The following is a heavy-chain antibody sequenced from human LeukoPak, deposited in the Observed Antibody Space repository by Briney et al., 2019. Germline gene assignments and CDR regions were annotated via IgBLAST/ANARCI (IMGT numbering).Heavy chain of an antibody. D-gene: IGHD6-13*01. V-gene: IGHV4-34*01. CDR2: INHSGST. CDR3: AREAFSSWYFDY. Sequence: GSLRLSCAVSEFTFSSYAMSWVRQAPGKGLEWIGEINHSGSTNYNPSLKSRVTISVDTSKNQFSLKLSSVTAADTAVYYCAREAFSSWYFDYWGQGTLVTVSS. J-gene: IGHJ4*02. CDR1: EFTFSSYA.